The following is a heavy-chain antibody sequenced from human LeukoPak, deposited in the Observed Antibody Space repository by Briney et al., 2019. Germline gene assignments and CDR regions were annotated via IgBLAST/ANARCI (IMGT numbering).Heavy chain of an antibody. Sequence: NPGGSLRLSCAASGFTFSSYSMNWVRQAPGKGLEWVSSISSSSSYIYYADSVKGRFTISRDNSKNTLYLQMNSLRAEDTAVYYCAKDPRRAAHYYDSSGKPPLGAFDIWGQGTMVTVSS. D-gene: IGHD3-22*01. CDR2: ISSSSSYI. V-gene: IGHV3-21*04. CDR3: AKDPRRAAHYYDSSGKPPLGAFDI. J-gene: IGHJ3*02. CDR1: GFTFSSYS.